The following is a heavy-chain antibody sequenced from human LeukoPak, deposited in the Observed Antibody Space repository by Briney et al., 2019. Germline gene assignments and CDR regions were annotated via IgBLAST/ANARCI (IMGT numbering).Heavy chain of an antibody. J-gene: IGHJ4*02. CDR2: INPSGSAT. Sequence: ASVKVSCKASGYSFTSHYMHWVRQAPGQGLEWMGLINPSGSATRYAQSFQGRVTMTRDLSTSTDYMELSSLRSDDTAVYFCARGVRIAVAGYIDYWGQGTLVTVSS. CDR1: GYSFTSHY. CDR3: ARGVRIAVAGYIDY. V-gene: IGHV1-46*01. D-gene: IGHD6-19*01.